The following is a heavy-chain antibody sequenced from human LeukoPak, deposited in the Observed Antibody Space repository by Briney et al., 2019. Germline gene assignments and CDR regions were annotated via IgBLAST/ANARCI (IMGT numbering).Heavy chain of an antibody. V-gene: IGHV3-30*02. D-gene: IGHD6-19*01. CDR1: GFTFSSYG. CDR3: AKVGSGWYGVDY. Sequence: GGSLRLSCAASGFTFSSYGMHWVRQAPGKGLEWVAFIRYDGSNKFYGDSVKGRSTISRDNSNNTLYLQMNSLRPEDTAVYYCAKVGSGWYGVDYWGQGTLVTVSS. CDR2: IRYDGSNK. J-gene: IGHJ4*02.